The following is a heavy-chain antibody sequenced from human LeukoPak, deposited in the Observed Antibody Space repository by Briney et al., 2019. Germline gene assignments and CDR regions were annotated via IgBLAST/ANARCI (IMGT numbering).Heavy chain of an antibody. CDR3: ASRIGDIAAPY. V-gene: IGHV3-7*01. J-gene: IGHJ4*02. D-gene: IGHD6-13*01. Sequence: PGGSLRLSCAASGFTFSSYWMSWVRQAPGKGLEWVANIKQDGSERYYVDSVKGRFTISRDNAKNSLYLQMNSLRAEDTAVYYCASRIGDIAAPYWGQGTLVTVSS. CDR2: IKQDGSER. CDR1: GFTFSSYW.